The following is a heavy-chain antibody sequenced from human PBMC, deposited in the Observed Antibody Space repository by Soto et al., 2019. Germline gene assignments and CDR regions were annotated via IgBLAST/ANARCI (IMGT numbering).Heavy chain of an antibody. D-gene: IGHD3-10*01. V-gene: IGHV4-34*01. CDR1: GGSFSGYY. CDR2: INHSGST. CDR3: ARGRSYYYGSGTLRGADYYYGMDV. J-gene: IGHJ6*02. Sequence: PSETLSLTCAVYGGSFSGYYWSWIRQPPGKGLEWIGEINHSGSTNYNPSLKSRVTISVDTSKNQFSLKLSSVTAADTAVYYCARGRSYYYGSGTLRGADYYYGMDVWGQGTTVTVSS.